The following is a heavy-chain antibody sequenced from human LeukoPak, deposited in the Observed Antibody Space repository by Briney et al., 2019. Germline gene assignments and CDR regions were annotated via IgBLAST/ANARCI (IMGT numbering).Heavy chain of an antibody. CDR3: ARVGYSYVDY. V-gene: IGHV4-34*01. J-gene: IGHJ4*02. Sequence: PGGSLRLSCAASGFTFSNHWMTWVRQAPGKGLEWIGEINHSGSTNYNPSLKSRVTISVDTSKNQFSLKLSSVTAADTAVYYCARVGYSYVDYWGQGTLVTVSS. CDR2: INHSGST. CDR1: GFTFSNHW. D-gene: IGHD5-18*01.